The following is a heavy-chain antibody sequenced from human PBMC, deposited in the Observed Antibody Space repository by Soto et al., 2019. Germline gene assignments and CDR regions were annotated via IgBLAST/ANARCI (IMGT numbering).Heavy chain of an antibody. CDR3: ARGVYGSGNYYTGPSAFDI. J-gene: IGHJ3*02. V-gene: IGHV1-69*06. Sequence: QVQLEQSGAEVKKPGSSVKISCKASGGTLRDHGVSWLRQAPGQELEWVGGTIPVFNTDKYAPKFQGRVTIAADKSTTIAYMELGSLRSDDTAFYYCARGVYGSGNYYTGPSAFDIWGQGTLVIVSS. CDR1: GGTLRDHG. D-gene: IGHD3-10*01. CDR2: TIPVFNTD.